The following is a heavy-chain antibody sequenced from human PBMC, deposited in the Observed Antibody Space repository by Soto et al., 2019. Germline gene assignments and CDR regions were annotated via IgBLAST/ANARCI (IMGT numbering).Heavy chain of an antibody. CDR2: IYWDDDK. V-gene: IGHV2-5*02. J-gene: IGHJ5*02. D-gene: IGHD6-19*01. CDR1: GFSLSTSGVG. CDR3: ADYVIAVAGTDWFDP. Sequence: QITLKESGPTLVKPTQTLTLTCTFSGFSLSTSGVGVGWIRQPPGKALEWLALIYWDDDKRYSTSLKSRLTITKDTSKNQVVLTMTNMDPVDTATDYCADYVIAVAGTDWFDPWGQGTLVTVSS.